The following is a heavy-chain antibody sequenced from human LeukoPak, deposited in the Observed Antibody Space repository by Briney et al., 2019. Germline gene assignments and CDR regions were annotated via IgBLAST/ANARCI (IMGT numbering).Heavy chain of an antibody. Sequence: GGSLRLSCAVSGINFRGYWMAWVRQAPGKGLEWVANMKQDGSEKYYVDSVKGRFTISRDNAKDSLHLEMNSLRVEDTAVYYCARDLGHTGYDLYDYWGQGTLVTVSS. CDR3: ARDLGHTGYDLYDY. J-gene: IGHJ4*02. V-gene: IGHV3-7*01. CDR2: MKQDGSEK. D-gene: IGHD5-12*01. CDR1: GINFRGYW.